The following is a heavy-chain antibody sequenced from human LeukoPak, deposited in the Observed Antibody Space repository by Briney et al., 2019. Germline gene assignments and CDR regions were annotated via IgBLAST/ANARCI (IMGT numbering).Heavy chain of an antibody. CDR1: GFTFSSYN. V-gene: IGHV3-48*02. CDR2: ISSSSSTM. Sequence: PGGSLRLSCAASGFTFSSYNMNWVRQAPGKGLEWVSYISSSSSTMYYADSVKGRFTISRDNAKNSLYLQMNSLRDEDTAVYYCARAILPDGSGSCYFDYWGQGTLVTVSS. CDR3: ARAILPDGSGSCYFDY. J-gene: IGHJ4*02. D-gene: IGHD3-10*01.